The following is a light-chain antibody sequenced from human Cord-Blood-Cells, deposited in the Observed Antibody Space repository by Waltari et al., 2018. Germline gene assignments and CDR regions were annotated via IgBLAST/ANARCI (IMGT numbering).Light chain of an antibody. CDR3: QVWDSSSDHLV. J-gene: IGLJ1*01. CDR1: NIGSTS. Sequence: SYVLTQPPSVSVAPGKTARITCGGNNIGSTSVHWYQQKPGQAPVLVIYYDSDRPSGIPERFSGSNSGNTATLTISRVEAGDEADYYCQVWDSSSDHLVFGTGTKVTVL. CDR2: YDS. V-gene: IGLV3-21*04.